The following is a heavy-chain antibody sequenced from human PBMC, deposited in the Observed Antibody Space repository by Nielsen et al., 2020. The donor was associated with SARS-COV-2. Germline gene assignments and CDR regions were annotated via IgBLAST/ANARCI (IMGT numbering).Heavy chain of an antibody. CDR1: GGSISSGGYY. V-gene: IGHV4-31*03. J-gene: IGHJ3*02. CDR3: ARPLGVVVPAAIPRPFDI. CDR2: IYYSGST. Sequence: SETLSLTCTVSGGSISSGGYYWSWIRQHPGKGLEWIGYIYYSGSTYYNPSLKSRVTISVDTSKNQFSLKLSSVTAADTAVYYCARPLGVVVPAAIPRPFDIWGQGTMVTVSS. D-gene: IGHD2-2*02.